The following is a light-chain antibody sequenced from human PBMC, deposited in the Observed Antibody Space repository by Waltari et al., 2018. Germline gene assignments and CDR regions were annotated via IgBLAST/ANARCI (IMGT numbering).Light chain of an antibody. CDR2: GPS. CDR1: QSVGRN. Sequence: EIVMTQSPATLSVSPGERATLSCRASQSVGRNLAWYQQKPGQAPRLLISGPSNRATGIPARFSGSGYGTEFTLTISSLQSEDFAVYYCQQYNNWPPLTFGGGTTVEI. V-gene: IGKV3-15*01. CDR3: QQYNNWPPLT. J-gene: IGKJ4*01.